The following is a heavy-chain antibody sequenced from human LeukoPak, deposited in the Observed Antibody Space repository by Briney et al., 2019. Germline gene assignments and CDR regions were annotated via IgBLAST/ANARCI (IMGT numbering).Heavy chain of an antibody. CDR2: INPSGGST. J-gene: IGHJ4*02. Sequence: ASVKVSCKASGYTFTSYSMHWVRQAPGQGLEWMGIINPSGGSTSYAQKFQGRVTMTRDTSTSTVYMELSSLRSEDTAVYYCARDLGYCSGGSCYQTTYFDYWGQGTLVTVSS. CDR3: ARDLGYCSGGSCYQTTYFDY. V-gene: IGHV1-46*01. CDR1: GYTFTSYS. D-gene: IGHD2-15*01.